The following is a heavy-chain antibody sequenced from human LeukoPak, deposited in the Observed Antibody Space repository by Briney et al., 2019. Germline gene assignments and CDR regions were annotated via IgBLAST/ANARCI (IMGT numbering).Heavy chain of an antibody. V-gene: IGHV3-21*01. Sequence: PGGSLRLSCAASGFTFSSYSMNWVRKAPGKGLEWVSSISSSSSYIYYADSLKGRFTISRDNAKNSLYLQMNSLRAEDTAVYYCARGPLWFGDGGGAFDIWGQGTMVTVSS. CDR2: ISSSSSYI. CDR3: ARGPLWFGDGGGAFDI. CDR1: GFTFSSYS. J-gene: IGHJ3*02. D-gene: IGHD3-10*01.